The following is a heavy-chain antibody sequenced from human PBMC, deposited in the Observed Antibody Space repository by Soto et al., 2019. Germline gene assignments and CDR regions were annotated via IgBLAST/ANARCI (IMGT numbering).Heavy chain of an antibody. V-gene: IGHV1-3*01. CDR1: GYTFATYA. D-gene: IGHD1-20*01. Sequence: ASVKVSCKASGYTFATYAMHWVRRAPGQRLEWMGWINAGNGNTKYSQKFQGRVTITRDTSASTAYMELSSLRSEDTAVYYCARGITLPTPLDYWGQGTLVTVSS. CDR2: INAGNGNT. J-gene: IGHJ4*02. CDR3: ARGITLPTPLDY.